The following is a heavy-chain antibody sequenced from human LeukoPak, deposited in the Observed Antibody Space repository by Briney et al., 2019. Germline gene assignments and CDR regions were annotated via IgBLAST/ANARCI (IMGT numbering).Heavy chain of an antibody. CDR1: GDSVSSNSAA. CDR2: TYYRSKWYN. D-gene: IGHD3-10*01. J-gene: IGHJ5*02. CDR3: ARQARGVKQGRRWFDP. Sequence: SQTLSLTCAISGDSVSSNSAAWNWIRQSPSRGLEWLSRTYYRSKWYNAYAVSVKSRITINSDTSKNQFSLQLSSVTPEDTAVYYCARQARGVKQGRRWFDPWGQGTLVTVSS. V-gene: IGHV6-1*01.